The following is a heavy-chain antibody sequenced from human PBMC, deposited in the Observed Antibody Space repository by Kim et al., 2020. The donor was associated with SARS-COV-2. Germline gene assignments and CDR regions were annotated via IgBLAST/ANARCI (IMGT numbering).Heavy chain of an antibody. CDR2: ISTTAYYI. J-gene: IGHJ4*02. CDR3: ARVSNSGDYPYDY. V-gene: IGHV3-21*01. Sequence: GGSLRLSCAASGFTFSSYAMNWVRQARGKGLQWVASISTTAYYIYYEGSVKGRFSISRDNGKNSLYLQMNSLRAEDTAVYYCARVSNSGDYPYDYWGQGT. CDR1: GFTFSSYA. D-gene: IGHD4-17*01.